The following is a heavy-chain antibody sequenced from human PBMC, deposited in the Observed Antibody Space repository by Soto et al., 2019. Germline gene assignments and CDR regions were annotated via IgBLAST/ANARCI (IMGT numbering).Heavy chain of an antibody. CDR1: GFTFSSYG. V-gene: IGHV3-33*01. CDR2: IRYDGSNK. Sequence: GGSLRLSCAASGFTFSSYGMHWVRQAPGKGLEWVAVIRYDGSNKYYADSVKGRFTISRDNSKNTLYLQMNSLRAEDTAVYYCARAGYCSSTSCLNFDYWGQGTLVTVSS. CDR3: ARAGYCSSTSCLNFDY. J-gene: IGHJ4*02. D-gene: IGHD2-2*03.